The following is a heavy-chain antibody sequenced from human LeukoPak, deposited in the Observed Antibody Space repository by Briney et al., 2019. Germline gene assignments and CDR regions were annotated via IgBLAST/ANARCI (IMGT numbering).Heavy chain of an antibody. D-gene: IGHD3-22*01. V-gene: IGHV3-53*01. Sequence: GGSLRLSCAASAFTASSNYMSRVLQAPGKGLEWVSGIYSGGSTYYADFVKGRFTISRDNSKNTPYPQRNKLRTEDTALYYWATRNDYYGSSGYWPDAFDIWGQGTMVTVSS. J-gene: IGHJ3*02. CDR3: ATRNDYYGSSGYWPDAFDI. CDR2: IYSGGST. CDR1: AFTASSNY.